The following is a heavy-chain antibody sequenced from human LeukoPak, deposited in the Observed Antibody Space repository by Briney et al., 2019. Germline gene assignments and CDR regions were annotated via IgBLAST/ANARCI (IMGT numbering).Heavy chain of an antibody. CDR1: EFTFRTYD. V-gene: IGHV3-30*04. CDR3: ARDKGIAGAALFDP. Sequence: GGSLRLSCAASEFTFRTYDMYWVRQAPGKGLEWVAVISADGGNQNYADSVKGRFSISRDNSKNTLDLQMNSLRPEDSAVYYCARDKGIAGAALFDPWGQGTLVTVSS. D-gene: IGHD6-13*01. CDR2: ISADGGNQ. J-gene: IGHJ5*02.